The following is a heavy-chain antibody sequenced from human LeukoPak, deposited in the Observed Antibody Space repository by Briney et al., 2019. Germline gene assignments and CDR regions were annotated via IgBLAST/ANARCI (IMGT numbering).Heavy chain of an antibody. Sequence: SETLSLTCTVSGGSISSYYWSWIRQPPGKGLEWIGYIYYSGSTNYNPSLKSRVTISVDTSKNQFSLKLSSVTAADTAVYYCAKGRVGHSPGYYYGNDAFDIWGQGTMVTVSS. CDR3: AKGRVGHSPGYYYGNDAFDI. CDR1: GGSISSYY. CDR2: IYYSGST. D-gene: IGHD3-22*01. V-gene: IGHV4-59*01. J-gene: IGHJ3*02.